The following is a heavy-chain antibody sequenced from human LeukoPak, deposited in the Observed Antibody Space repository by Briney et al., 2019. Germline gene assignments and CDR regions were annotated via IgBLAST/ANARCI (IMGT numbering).Heavy chain of an antibody. CDR3: AKDGHGNGWSRSYYFDY. V-gene: IGHV3-30*18. CDR1: GFTFSSYG. D-gene: IGHD6-19*01. Sequence: GGSLRLSCAASGFTFSSYGMHWVRQAPGKGLEWVAVISYDGSNKLYADSVKGRFTISRDNSKNTLFVQMNSLRAEDTAVYYCAKDGHGNGWSRSYYFDYWGQGTLVTVSS. J-gene: IGHJ4*02. CDR2: ISYDGSNK.